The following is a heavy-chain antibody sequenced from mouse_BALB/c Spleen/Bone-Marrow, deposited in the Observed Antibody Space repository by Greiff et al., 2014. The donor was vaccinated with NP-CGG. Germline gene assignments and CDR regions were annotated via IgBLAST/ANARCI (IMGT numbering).Heavy chain of an antibody. J-gene: IGHJ4*01. V-gene: IGHV1-9*01. CDR3: ARFRSYTMDF. Sequence: QVQLQQSGAELMKPGASVKISCKATGYTFSNLWIEWMKQRPGHGLEWVGEILPGSDSTKYHEKFKGKATFTADPSTKTVYMQLSSLTSEDSAVYYCARFRSYTMDFWSQGTSVTVSS. CDR1: GYTFSNLW. CDR2: ILPGSDST.